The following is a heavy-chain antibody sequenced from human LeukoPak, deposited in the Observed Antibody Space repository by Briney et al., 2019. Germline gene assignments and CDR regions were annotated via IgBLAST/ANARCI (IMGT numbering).Heavy chain of an antibody. CDR3: ARMGGPYYDILTGYSTIDY. J-gene: IGHJ4*02. Sequence: SETLSLTCTVAGGSISSSNDYWGWVRQPPGKGLEWIATIYYIGSTQYNPSLKSRVTISVDTSKNQFSLKLSSVTAADTAVYYCARMGGPYYDILTGYSTIDYWGRGTLVTVSS. CDR2: IYYIGST. V-gene: IGHV4-39*07. D-gene: IGHD3-9*01. CDR1: GGSISSSNDY.